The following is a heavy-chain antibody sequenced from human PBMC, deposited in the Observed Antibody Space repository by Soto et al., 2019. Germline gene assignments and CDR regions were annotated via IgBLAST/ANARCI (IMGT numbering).Heavy chain of an antibody. J-gene: IGHJ4*02. Sequence: QLQLQESGPGLVKPSETLSLTCSVSGDSINSDQYYCGWIRQPPGKGLEWIGSIYFRGNTYYNPSLQTRVTIALAKSKSQFSLKLNSVTAADSALYFCARLEGLATISYYFDFWGQGALVTVSS. CDR1: GDSINSDQYY. CDR2: IYFRGNT. V-gene: IGHV4-39*01. D-gene: IGHD3-9*01. CDR3: ARLEGLATISYYFDF.